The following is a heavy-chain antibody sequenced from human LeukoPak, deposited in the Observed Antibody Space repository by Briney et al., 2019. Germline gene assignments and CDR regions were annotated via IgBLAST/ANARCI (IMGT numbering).Heavy chain of an antibody. CDR3: ASSDYGDYMPH. Sequence: SETLSLTCAVYGGSFSGYYWSWIRQPPGKGLEWIGEINHSGSTNYNPSLKSRVTISVDTSKNQFSLKLSSVTAADTAVYYCASSDYGDYMPHWGQGTLVTVSS. J-gene: IGHJ4*02. CDR1: GGSFSGYY. V-gene: IGHV4-34*01. CDR2: INHSGST. D-gene: IGHD4-17*01.